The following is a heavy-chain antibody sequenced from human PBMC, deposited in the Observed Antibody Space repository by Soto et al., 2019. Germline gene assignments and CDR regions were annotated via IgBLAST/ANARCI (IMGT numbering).Heavy chain of an antibody. D-gene: IGHD3-16*02. Sequence: PSETLSLTCSVSGGSVSSGSNYWSWIRLSPGKGLEWIGHASYTGSANYNPSLKSRVTISIDTSKNQLSLKLNPVTAADTAVYYCARASYDSFWATFRSYYFTYCGRGALVTVSS. CDR2: ASYTGSA. J-gene: IGHJ1*01. CDR1: GGSVSSGSNY. CDR3: ARASYDSFWATFRSYYFTY. V-gene: IGHV4-61*01.